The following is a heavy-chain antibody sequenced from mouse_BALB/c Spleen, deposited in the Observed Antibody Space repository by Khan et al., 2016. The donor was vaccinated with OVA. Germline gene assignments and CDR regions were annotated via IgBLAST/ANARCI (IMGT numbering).Heavy chain of an antibody. CDR1: GYTFTSYY. CDR3: ARSGYGNPFAY. CDR2: INPNNGDS. V-gene: IGHV1S81*02. D-gene: IGHD2-1*01. Sequence: QVQLQQPGAELVKPGTSVKISCKASGYTFTSYYMYWVKQRPGQGLEWIGGINPNNGDSNSNEKFKSKATLTVDKSSSPAYMQLGLLPSEDSAVYYGARSGYGNPFAYWGQGTLVTVSA. J-gene: IGHJ3*01.